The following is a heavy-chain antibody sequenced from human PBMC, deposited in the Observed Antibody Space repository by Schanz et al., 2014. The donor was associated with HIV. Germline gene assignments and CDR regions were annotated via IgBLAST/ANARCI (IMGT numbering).Heavy chain of an antibody. J-gene: IGHJ5*01. CDR1: GYTFTGYY. CDR2: INPNSGGP. Sequence: QVQLVQSGAEVKKPGASVKVSCKASGYTFTGYYLHWVRQAPGQGLEWMGWINPNSGGPDSAQKFQGRVTMTRDTSISTAYLELSRLRSDDTAVYYCAREPNYSGFDSWGHGTLVTVSS. V-gene: IGHV1-2*02. CDR3: AREPNYSGFDS. D-gene: IGHD5-12*01.